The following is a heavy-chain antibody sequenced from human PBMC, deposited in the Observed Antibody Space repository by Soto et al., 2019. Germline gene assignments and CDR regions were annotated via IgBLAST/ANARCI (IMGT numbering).Heavy chain of an antibody. CDR1: GGTLSDHG. D-gene: IGHD3-10*01. CDR3: ARGVYGSGNYYTGPSAFDI. V-gene: IGHV1-69*06. CDR2: TIPVFNTA. Sequence: QVQLEQSGAEVKKPGSSVKASCKASGGTLSDHGVAWLRQAPGQGLEWMGGTIPVFNTAKYAQKFQGRVTVTADKFTNIAYMELSSLSSEDTAFYFCARGVYGSGNYYTGPSAFDIWGQGTMVIVSS. J-gene: IGHJ3*02.